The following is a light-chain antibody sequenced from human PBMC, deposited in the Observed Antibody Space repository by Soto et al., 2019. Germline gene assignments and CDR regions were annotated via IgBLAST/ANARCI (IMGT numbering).Light chain of an antibody. CDR3: AAWDDSLTAFV. V-gene: IGLV1-44*01. Sequence: QSVLTQPPSASGTPGQRVTISCSGSSSNIGGNTVNWYYQHPGTAPKLLIYGNDHRPSEVPARFSVSTSVTSPSLSISGLQSEDEADYFCAAWDDSLTAFVFGTGTKVTVL. CDR1: SSNIGGNT. J-gene: IGLJ1*01. CDR2: GND.